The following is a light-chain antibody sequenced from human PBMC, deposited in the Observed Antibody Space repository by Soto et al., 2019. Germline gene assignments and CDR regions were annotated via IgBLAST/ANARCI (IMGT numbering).Light chain of an antibody. CDR1: NSDVGGYNY. CDR2: EVN. V-gene: IGLV2-8*01. Sequence: QSALTQPPSASGSPGQSVTISCTGTNSDVGGYNYVSWYQQHPGKVPKLMVYEVNKRPSGVPDRFSGSKSGNTASLTVSGLQDEDEADYYCTSYAGGNNVFGTGTKLTVL. CDR3: TSYAGGNNV. J-gene: IGLJ1*01.